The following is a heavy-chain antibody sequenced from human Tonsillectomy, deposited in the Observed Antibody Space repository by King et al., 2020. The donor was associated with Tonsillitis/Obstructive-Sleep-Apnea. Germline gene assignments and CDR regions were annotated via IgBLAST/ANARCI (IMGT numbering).Heavy chain of an antibody. CDR3: TARGGRY. CDR2: IKSKSDGGTI. D-gene: IGHD3-10*01. CDR1: GFTFMHAW. V-gene: IGHV3-15*01. Sequence: QLGQSGGGLVQPGGSLRISCAASGFTFMHAWMSWVRHAPGKGLEWVGRIKSKSDGGTIDYTAPVKDRFTISRDDSKNRLYLQMNSLKTEDTAVYYCTARGGRYWGQGTLVTVSS. J-gene: IGHJ4*02.